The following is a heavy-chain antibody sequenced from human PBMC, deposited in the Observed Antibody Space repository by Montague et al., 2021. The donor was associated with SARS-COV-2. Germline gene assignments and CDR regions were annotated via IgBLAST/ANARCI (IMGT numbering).Heavy chain of an antibody. CDR3: ARGVSYGSGFLSE. CDR1: GVSISGSRHF. D-gene: IGHD3-10*01. V-gene: IGHV4-31*03. Sequence: TLSLTCNVSGVSISGSRHFWNWIRQHPGKGLEWIGYIYHTGTTHYRPSLKSRATLSVDISQNQFSLKLNSMTAADTAIYYCARGVSYGSGFLSEWGPGTLVIVSS. CDR2: IYHTGTT. J-gene: IGHJ4*02.